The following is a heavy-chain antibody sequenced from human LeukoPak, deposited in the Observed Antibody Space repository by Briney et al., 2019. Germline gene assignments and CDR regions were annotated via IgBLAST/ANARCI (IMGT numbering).Heavy chain of an antibody. D-gene: IGHD4-17*01. Sequence: SVKVSCXASGGTFSSYAISWVRQAPGQGLVWMGGIIPIFGTANYAQKFQGRVTITTDESTSTAYMELSSLRSEDTAVYYCARDLNMAGDGAYYYYMDVWGKGTTVTVSS. CDR2: IIPIFGTA. CDR3: ARDLNMAGDGAYYYYMDV. V-gene: IGHV1-69*05. J-gene: IGHJ6*03. CDR1: GGTFSSYA.